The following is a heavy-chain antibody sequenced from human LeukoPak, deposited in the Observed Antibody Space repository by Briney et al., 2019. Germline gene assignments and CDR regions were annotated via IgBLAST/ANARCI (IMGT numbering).Heavy chain of an antibody. CDR3: ARENYYGSGCYYKRVEFDY. Sequence: AETLSLTCAVYGGSFSGYYWSWIRQPPGKGLEWIGEINHIGSTNYNPSLKSRVTISVDTSKNQFSLKLSSVTAADTAVYFCARENYYGSGCYYKRVEFDYWGQGTLVTVS. CDR2: INHIGST. CDR1: GGSFSGYY. J-gene: IGHJ4*02. D-gene: IGHD3-10*01. V-gene: IGHV4-34*01.